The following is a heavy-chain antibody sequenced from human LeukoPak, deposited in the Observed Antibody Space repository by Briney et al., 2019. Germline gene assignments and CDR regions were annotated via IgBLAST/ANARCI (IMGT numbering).Heavy chain of an antibody. CDR2: ISYDGSNK. Sequence: GGSLRLSCAASGFTFSSYAMPWVRQAPGKGLEWVAVISYDGSNKYYADSVKGRFTISRDNSKNTLYLQMNSLRAEDTAVYYCARDRYSSGWYSEVGVFDYWGQGTLVTVSS. CDR1: GFTFSSYA. J-gene: IGHJ4*02. D-gene: IGHD6-19*01. CDR3: ARDRYSSGWYSEVGVFDY. V-gene: IGHV3-30-3*01.